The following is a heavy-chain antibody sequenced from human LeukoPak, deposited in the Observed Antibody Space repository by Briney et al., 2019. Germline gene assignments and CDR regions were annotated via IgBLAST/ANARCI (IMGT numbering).Heavy chain of an antibody. D-gene: IGHD6-19*01. J-gene: IGHJ4*02. CDR1: GFTFSSYA. V-gene: IGHV3-23*01. Sequence: GGTLRLSCAASGFTFSSYAMSWVRQAPGKGLEWVSAISGSGGSTYYADSVKGRFTISRDNSKNTLYLQMNSLRAEDTGVYYCARDGGWYYFDYWGQGTLVTVSS. CDR2: ISGSGGST. CDR3: ARDGGWYYFDY.